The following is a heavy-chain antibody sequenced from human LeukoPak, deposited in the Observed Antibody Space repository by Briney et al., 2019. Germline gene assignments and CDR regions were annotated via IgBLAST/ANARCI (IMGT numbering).Heavy chain of an antibody. CDR2: ISSSGSTI. CDR1: GFPFSSYA. Sequence: GGPLGPSCAASGFPFSSYAINGARPPPGRGLEWVSFISSSGSTIYYADSVKGRFTISRDNAKNSLYLQMNSLRAEDTAVYYCAELGITMIGGVWGKGTTVTVSS. D-gene: IGHD3-10*02. J-gene: IGHJ6*04. V-gene: IGHV3-48*03. CDR3: AELGITMIGGV.